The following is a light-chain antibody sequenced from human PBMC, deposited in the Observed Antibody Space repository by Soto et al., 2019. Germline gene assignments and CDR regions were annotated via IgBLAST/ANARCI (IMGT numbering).Light chain of an antibody. CDR1: RSISAW. Sequence: DIQMTQSPSTLSASVGDRVTITCRANRSISAWLAWYQQKPGKAPKLLIYRASNLESGAPSRFSGSGYGTEFTLTISSLQPDDFATYHCQQYDSYPITFGPGTRLEI. J-gene: IGKJ5*01. CDR3: QQYDSYPIT. V-gene: IGKV1-5*03. CDR2: RAS.